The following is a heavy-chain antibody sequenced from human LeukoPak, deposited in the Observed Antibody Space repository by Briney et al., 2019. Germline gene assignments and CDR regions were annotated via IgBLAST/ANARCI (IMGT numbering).Heavy chain of an antibody. D-gene: IGHD4-11*01. V-gene: IGHV1-2*02. J-gene: IGHJ4*02. CDR2: INPNSGGT. Sequence: ASVKVSCKASGYTFTGYYMHWVRQAPGQGLEWTGWINPNSGGTNYAQKFQGRVTMTRDTSISTAYMELSRLRSDDTAVYYCARDQDSNYALDYWGQGTLVTVSS. CDR1: GYTFTGYY. CDR3: ARDQDSNYALDY.